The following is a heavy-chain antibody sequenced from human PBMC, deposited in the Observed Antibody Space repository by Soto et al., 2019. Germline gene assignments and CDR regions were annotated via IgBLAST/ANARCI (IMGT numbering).Heavy chain of an antibody. J-gene: IGHJ4*02. D-gene: IGHD3-22*01. CDR1: GFIFSNAW. CDR2: IKSTTAGGTT. Sequence: EVQLVESGGGLVKPGGSLRLSCAASGFIFSNAWINWVRQAPGQGLEWVGRIKSTTAGGTTDYAAPVKGRFAISRDDSKIIVYMQMNSLKIEATAVYYGSTASYINMIDGRLDYWGQGTRVTVAS. V-gene: IGHV3-15*07. CDR3: STASYINMIDGRLDY.